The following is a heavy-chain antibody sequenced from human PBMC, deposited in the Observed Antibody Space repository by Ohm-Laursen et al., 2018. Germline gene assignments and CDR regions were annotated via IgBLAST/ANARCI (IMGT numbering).Heavy chain of an antibody. V-gene: IGHV3-23*01. CDR2: ISGSGGST. D-gene: IGHD4-17*01. J-gene: IGHJ4*02. CDR1: GFTFSRFA. Sequence: GTLSLTCAASGFTFSRFAMSWVRQAPGKGLEWVSAISGSGGSTYYADSVKGRFTISRDNSKNTLYLQMNSLRAEDTAVYYCAKFEDLYGATSGDYWGQGTLVTVSS. CDR3: AKFEDLYGATSGDY.